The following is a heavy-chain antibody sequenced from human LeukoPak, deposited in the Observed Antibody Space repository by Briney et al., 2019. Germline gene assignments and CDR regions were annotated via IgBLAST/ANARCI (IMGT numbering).Heavy chain of an antibody. CDR2: MNPNSGNT. J-gene: IGHJ4*02. CDR1: GYTFTGYY. CDR3: ARVREVGYSYGYGY. D-gene: IGHD5-18*01. V-gene: IGHV1-8*02. Sequence: ASVKVSCKASGYTFTGYYMHWVRQAPGQGLEWMGWMNPNSGNTGYAQKFQGRVTMTRNTSISTAYMELSSLRSEDTAVYYCARVREVGYSYGYGYWGQGTLVTVSS.